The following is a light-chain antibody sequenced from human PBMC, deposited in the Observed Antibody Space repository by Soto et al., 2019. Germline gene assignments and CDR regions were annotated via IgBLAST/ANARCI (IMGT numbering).Light chain of an antibody. V-gene: IGLV2-23*01. CDR1: RSVVGAYNS. J-gene: IGLJ1*01. CDR2: KGT. CDR3: CSSAPETTYV. Sequence: AQPASVSGSPGQSITISCTGTRSVVGAYNSSPWYLQHPLKATPDIIYKGTQRPSGVSHRISCFTTGIAAELTISALHADDEADYFCCSSAPETTYVFGNGTKVTVL.